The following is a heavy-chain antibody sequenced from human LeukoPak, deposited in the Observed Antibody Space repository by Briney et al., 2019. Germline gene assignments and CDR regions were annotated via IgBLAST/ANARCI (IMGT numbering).Heavy chain of an antibody. V-gene: IGHV3-23*01. CDR1: GFTFSSYA. CDR3: AKDGSFGVVIPVDY. J-gene: IGHJ4*02. D-gene: IGHD3-3*01. CDR2: ISGSGGST. Sequence: PGGSLRLSCAASGFTFSSYAMSWVRQAPGKGLEWVSAISGSGGSTYYADSVKGRFTISRDNSKNTLYLQMNSLRAEDTAVYYCAKDGSFGVVIPVDYWGQGTLVTVSS.